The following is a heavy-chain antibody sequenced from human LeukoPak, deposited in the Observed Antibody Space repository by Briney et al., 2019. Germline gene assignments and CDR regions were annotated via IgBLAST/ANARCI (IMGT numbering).Heavy chain of an antibody. V-gene: IGHV3-21*01. CDR1: GFTFSSYS. CDR3: ARGGVVVPAATRIDY. Sequence: GSLRLSCAASGFTFSSYSMNWVRQAPGKGLEWVSSISSSSSYIYYADSVKGRFTISRDNAKNSLYLQMNSLRAEDTAVYYCARGGVVVPAATRIDYWGQGTLVTVSS. D-gene: IGHD2-2*01. J-gene: IGHJ4*02. CDR2: ISSSSSYI.